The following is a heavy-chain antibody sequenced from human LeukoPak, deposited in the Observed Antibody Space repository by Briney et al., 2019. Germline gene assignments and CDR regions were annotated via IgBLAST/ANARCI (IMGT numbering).Heavy chain of an antibody. D-gene: IGHD6-6*01. J-gene: IGHJ1*01. CDR3: ARGGSSSSWFQH. CDR1: GYSFSSYR. CDR2: IYPGDSVT. V-gene: IGHV5-51*01. Sequence: GESLKISCEGSGYSFSSYRIVWVRQMAGKGLEWMGIIYPGDSVTRYSPSFQGQVTISADKSISTAYLQWSSLKASDTAMYYCARGGSSSSWFQHWGQGTLVTVSS.